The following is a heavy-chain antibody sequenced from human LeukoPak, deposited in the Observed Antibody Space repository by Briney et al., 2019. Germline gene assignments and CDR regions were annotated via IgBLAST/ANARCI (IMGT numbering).Heavy chain of an antibody. CDR1: GFTFSRYW. CDR3: AKTRGGYDLSRNYYYYMDV. D-gene: IGHD5-12*01. Sequence: PGGSLRLSCAASGFTFSRYWMSWVRQAPGKGLEWVANIKQDGSEKNYVDSVKGRFTISRDNAKNTLYLQMNSLRAEDTAVYYCAKTRGGYDLSRNYYYYMDVWGKGTTVTVSS. V-gene: IGHV3-7*03. J-gene: IGHJ6*03. CDR2: IKQDGSEK.